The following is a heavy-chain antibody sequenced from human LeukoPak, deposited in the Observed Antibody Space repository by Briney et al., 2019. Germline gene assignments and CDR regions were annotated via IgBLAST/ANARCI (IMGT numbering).Heavy chain of an antibody. CDR1: GFTFSSYS. V-gene: IGHV3-21*01. Sequence: WGSLRLFCAASGFTFSSYSMNWVRQAPGKGLEWVSSISSSSSYIYYADSVKGYADSVKGRFTISRDNAKNSLYLQMNSLRAEDTAVYYCATGYYDYWGQGSLVTVSS. D-gene: IGHD3-22*01. CDR3: ATGYYDY. J-gene: IGHJ4*02. CDR2: ISSSSSYI.